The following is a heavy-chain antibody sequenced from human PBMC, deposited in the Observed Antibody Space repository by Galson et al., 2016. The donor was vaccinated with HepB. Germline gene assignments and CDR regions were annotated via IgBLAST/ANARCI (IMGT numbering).Heavy chain of an antibody. D-gene: IGHD2-2*02. CDR2: IDWDGDK. CDR3: ARMKTVFPAGIRNYGMDV. CDR1: ASGMS. V-gene: IGHV2-70*11. Sequence: ASGMSVSWIRQSPGKALEWLGRIDWDGDKYYSFSLKHRLTISKDTSKNQVVLTLTNVEPVDTATYYCARMKTVFPAGIRNYGMDVWGQGTTLIVSS. J-gene: IGHJ6*02.